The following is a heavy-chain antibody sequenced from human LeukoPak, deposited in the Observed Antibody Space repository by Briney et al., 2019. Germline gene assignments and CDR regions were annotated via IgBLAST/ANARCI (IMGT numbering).Heavy chain of an antibody. Sequence: ASVKVSCKASGGTFSSYAISWVRQAPGQGLEWMGGIIPIFGTANYAQKFQGRVTITADESTSTAYMELSSLRSEDTAVYYCARTDTGYCSSTSCSNYYYYGMDVWGEGTTVTVSS. CDR2: IIPIFGTA. CDR1: GGTFSSYA. V-gene: IGHV1-69*13. CDR3: ARTDTGYCSSTSCSNYYYYGMDV. D-gene: IGHD2-2*01. J-gene: IGHJ6*04.